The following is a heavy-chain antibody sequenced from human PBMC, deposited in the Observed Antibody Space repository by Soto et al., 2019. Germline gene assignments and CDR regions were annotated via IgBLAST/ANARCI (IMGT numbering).Heavy chain of an antibody. CDR1: GYSFTSYW. J-gene: IGHJ5*02. V-gene: IGHV5-51*01. CDR3: ARHPSRATPRDNWFDP. D-gene: IGHD5-12*01. CDR2: IYPGDSDT. Sequence: GESLKISCKGSGYSFTSYWIGWVRQMPGKGLEWMGIIYPGDSDTRYSPSFQGQVTISADKSISTAYLQWSSLKASDTAMYYCARHPSRATPRDNWFDPWGQGTLVTVSS.